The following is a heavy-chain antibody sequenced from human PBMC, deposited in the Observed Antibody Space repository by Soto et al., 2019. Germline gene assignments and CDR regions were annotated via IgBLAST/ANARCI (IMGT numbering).Heavy chain of an antibody. D-gene: IGHD3-16*02. Sequence: SVKVSCKASGGTFSSYAISWVRQAPGQGLEWMGGIIPIFGTANYAQKFQGRVTITADESTSTAYMELSSLRSEDTAVYYCARSPDLNYVWGSYRLEQNYWGQGTLVTVSS. J-gene: IGHJ4*02. CDR2: IIPIFGTA. V-gene: IGHV1-69*13. CDR1: GGTFSSYA. CDR3: ARSPDLNYVWGSYRLEQNY.